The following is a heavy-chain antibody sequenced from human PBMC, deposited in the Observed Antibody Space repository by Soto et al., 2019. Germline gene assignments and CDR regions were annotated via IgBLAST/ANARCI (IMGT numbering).Heavy chain of an antibody. D-gene: IGHD6-19*01. J-gene: IGHJ4*02. CDR1: GFTFSNAW. CDR2: IKSKTDGGTT. Sequence: PGGSLRLSGAASGFTFSNAWMNWFRQAPGKGLEWVGRIKSKTDGGTTDYAAPVKGRFTISRDDSKNTLYLQMNSLKTEDTAVYYCTTRPPVAGTVGFDSCGQETLLTVSS. V-gene: IGHV3-15*07. CDR3: TTRPPVAGTVGFDS.